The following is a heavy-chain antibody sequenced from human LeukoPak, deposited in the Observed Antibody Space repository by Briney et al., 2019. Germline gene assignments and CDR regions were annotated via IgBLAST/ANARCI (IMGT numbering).Heavy chain of an antibody. CDR1: GFTFSRYE. CDR3: ARVREYSSGWYLWYY. CDR2: ISSSGSTI. J-gene: IGHJ4*02. Sequence: GGSLRLSCAASGFTFSRYEMNWVRQAPGKGLEWGSYISSSGSTIYYADSVKGRFTISRDNDKNSLYLQMNSLRAEDTAVYYCARVREYSSGWYLWYYWGQGTLVAVSS. V-gene: IGHV3-48*03. D-gene: IGHD6-19*01.